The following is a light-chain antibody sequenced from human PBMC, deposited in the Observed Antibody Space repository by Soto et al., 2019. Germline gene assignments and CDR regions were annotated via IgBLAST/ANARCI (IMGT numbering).Light chain of an antibody. CDR1: QSVSSY. V-gene: IGKV3-11*01. Sequence: EIVLTQSPATLSLSPGERATLSCRASQSVSSYLAWYQQKPGQAPRLLVYDASTRATGIPARFSGSGSGTGFTLSISSLEPEDFAVYFCQQRSDWPLTFGGGTKVEIK. CDR2: DAS. CDR3: QQRSDWPLT. J-gene: IGKJ4*01.